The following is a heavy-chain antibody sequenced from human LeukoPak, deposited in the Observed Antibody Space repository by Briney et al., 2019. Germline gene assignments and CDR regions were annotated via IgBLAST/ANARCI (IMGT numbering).Heavy chain of an antibody. CDR1: GDSINAYY. CDR3: ARHVGGYNGEAFVGDWCFDL. CDR2: FYSTGSS. V-gene: IGHV4-59*08. J-gene: IGHJ2*01. D-gene: IGHD5-18*01. Sequence: SQTLSLTCTVTGDSINAYYWSWVRQPPGMGLEWIGYFYSTGSSNYNPSLKSRVTMSKDTSKNQFSLKLTSVSAADTAIYYCARHVGGYNGEAFVGDWCFDLWGRGTLVAVSS.